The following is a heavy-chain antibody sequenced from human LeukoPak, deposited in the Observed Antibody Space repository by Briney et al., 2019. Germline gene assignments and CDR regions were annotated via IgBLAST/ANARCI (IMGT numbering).Heavy chain of an antibody. Sequence: SETLSLTCTVSGGSVSSGSYYWSWIRQPPGKGLEWLGYIYYSGSTNYNPSLKSRVTISVDTSKNQFSLKLSSVTAADTAVYYCASVSGSYSYWYFDLWGRGTLVTVSS. J-gene: IGHJ2*01. V-gene: IGHV4-61*01. CDR1: GGSVSSGSYY. CDR2: IYYSGST. D-gene: IGHD1-26*01. CDR3: ASVSGSYSYWYFDL.